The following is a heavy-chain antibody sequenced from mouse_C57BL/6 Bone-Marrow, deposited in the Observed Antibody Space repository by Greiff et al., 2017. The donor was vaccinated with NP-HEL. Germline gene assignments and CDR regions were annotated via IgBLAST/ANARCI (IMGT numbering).Heavy chain of an antibody. CDR3: ARLSVLTGTHMDY. V-gene: IGHV1-76*01. CDR2: IYPGSGNT. Sequence: VQLQQSGAELVRPGASVKLSCKASGYTFTDYYINWVKQRPGQGLEWIARIYPGSGNTYYNEKFKGKATLTAEKSSSTAYMQLSSLTSEDSAVYFCARLSVLTGTHMDYWGQGTSVTVSS. CDR1: GYTFTDYY. J-gene: IGHJ4*01. D-gene: IGHD4-1*01.